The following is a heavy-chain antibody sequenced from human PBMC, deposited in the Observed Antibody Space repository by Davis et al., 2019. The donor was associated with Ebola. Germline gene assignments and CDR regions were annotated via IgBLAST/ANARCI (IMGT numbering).Heavy chain of an antibody. CDR1: GYTFTSYY. Sequence: AASVKVSCKASGYTFTSYYIQWVRQAPGQGLEWMGWVSADNDDRKYAEKFQGRVTMTTDSSTSTAYMELRGLTYDDTAVYFCARARGRWDVGGYLLGHWGQGTLVTVSS. D-gene: IGHD1-26*01. CDR2: VSADNDDR. J-gene: IGHJ4*02. V-gene: IGHV1-18*04. CDR3: ARARGRWDVGGYLLGH.